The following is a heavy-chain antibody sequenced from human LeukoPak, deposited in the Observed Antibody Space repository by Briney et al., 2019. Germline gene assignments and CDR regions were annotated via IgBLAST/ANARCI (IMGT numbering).Heavy chain of an antibody. CDR1: GGSFSGYY. J-gene: IGHJ4*02. Sequence: SETLSLTYAVYGGSFSGYYWSWIRQPPGKGLEWIGEINHSGSTNYNPSLKSRVTISVDTSKNQFSLKLSSVTAADTAVYYCARGPRPADFDYWGQGTLVTVSS. CDR3: ARGPRPADFDY. CDR2: INHSGST. V-gene: IGHV4-34*01.